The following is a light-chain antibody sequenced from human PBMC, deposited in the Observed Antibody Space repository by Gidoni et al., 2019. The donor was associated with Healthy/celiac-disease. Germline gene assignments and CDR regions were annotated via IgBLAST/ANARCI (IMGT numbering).Light chain of an antibody. CDR2: GAS. CDR1: QSVSSN. Sequence: EIVMTQSPATLSVSPGDRATLSCSAIQSVSSNLAWYQQKPGQAPRLLIYGASTRATGIPARFSGSGSVTEFNLTISSMQSEDFAVYYCQQYNNCPPITFGQGTRLEIK. V-gene: IGKV3-15*01. CDR3: QQYNNCPPIT. J-gene: IGKJ5*01.